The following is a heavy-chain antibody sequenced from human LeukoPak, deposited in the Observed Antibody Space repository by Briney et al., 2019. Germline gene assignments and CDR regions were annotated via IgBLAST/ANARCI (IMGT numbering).Heavy chain of an antibody. CDR3: ARRNYYDSSGYSFDY. CDR2: ISSSSSTI. J-gene: IGHJ4*02. Sequence: GGSLRLSCAASGFTFSSYEMNWVRQAPGKGLEWVSYISSSSSTIYYADSVKGRFTISRDNAKNSLYLQMNSLRAEDTAVYYCARRNYYDSSGYSFDYWGQGTLVTVSS. D-gene: IGHD3-22*01. CDR1: GFTFSSYE. V-gene: IGHV3-48*01.